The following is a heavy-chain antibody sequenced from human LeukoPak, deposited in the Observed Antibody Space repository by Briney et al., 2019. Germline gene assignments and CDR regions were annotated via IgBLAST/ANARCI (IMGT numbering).Heavy chain of an antibody. CDR3: ARDGSYDIVGGEGQRKYYYYYYGMDV. CDR2: ISAYNGNT. Sequence: ASVKVSCKASGFTFTSYGISWVRQAPGQGLEWMGWISAYNGNTNYAQKLQGRVTMTTDTSTSTAYMELRSLRSDDTAVYYCARDGSYDIVGGEGQRKYYYYYYGMDVWGQGTTVTVSS. J-gene: IGHJ6*02. CDR1: GFTFTSYG. V-gene: IGHV1-18*01. D-gene: IGHD3-9*01.